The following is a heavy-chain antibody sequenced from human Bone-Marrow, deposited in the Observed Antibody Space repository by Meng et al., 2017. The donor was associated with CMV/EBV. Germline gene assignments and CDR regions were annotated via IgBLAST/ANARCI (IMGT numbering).Heavy chain of an antibody. CDR3: ARDLMLDQLLSGYYYYGMDV. CDR2: IKQDGSEK. Sequence: GESLKISCAASGFTFSSYWMSWVRQAPGKGLEWVANIKQDGSEKYYVDSVKGRFTISRDNAKNSLYLRMNSLRAEDTAVYYCARDLMLDQLLSGYYYYGMDVWGQGTTVTVSS. D-gene: IGHD2-2*01. CDR1: GFTFSSYW. J-gene: IGHJ6*02. V-gene: IGHV3-7*01.